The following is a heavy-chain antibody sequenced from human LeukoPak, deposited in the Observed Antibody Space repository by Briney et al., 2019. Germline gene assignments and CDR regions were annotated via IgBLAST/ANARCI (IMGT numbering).Heavy chain of an antibody. Sequence: GGSLRLSCAASGFTFSSYGMHWVRQAPGKGLEWVAFIRYDGSNKYYADSVKGRFTISRDNSKNTLYLQMNSLRAEDTAVYYCAKDIRYFDWSLYPTVDYWGQGTLVTVSS. CDR1: GFTFSSYG. CDR3: AKDIRYFDWSLYPTVDY. V-gene: IGHV3-30*02. D-gene: IGHD3-9*01. J-gene: IGHJ4*02. CDR2: IRYDGSNK.